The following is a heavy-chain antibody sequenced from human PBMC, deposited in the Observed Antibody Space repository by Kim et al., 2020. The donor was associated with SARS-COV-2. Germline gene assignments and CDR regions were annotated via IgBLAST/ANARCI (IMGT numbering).Heavy chain of an antibody. V-gene: IGHV3-23*01. Sequence: GGSLRLSCAASGFTFSSYAMSWVRQAPGKGLEWVSAISGSGGSTYYADSVKGRFTISRDNSKNTLYLQMNSLRAEDTAVYYCAKVPRPPEAAADSGDYWGQGTLVTVSS. CDR1: GFTFSSYA. D-gene: IGHD6-13*01. J-gene: IGHJ4*02. CDR3: AKVPRPPEAAADSGDY. CDR2: ISGSGGST.